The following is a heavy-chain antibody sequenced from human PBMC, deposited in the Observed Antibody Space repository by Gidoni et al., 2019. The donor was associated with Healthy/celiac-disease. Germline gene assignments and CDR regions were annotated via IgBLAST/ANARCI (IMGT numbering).Heavy chain of an antibody. D-gene: IGHD3-3*01. CDR2: ISGSGGST. CDR1: GFTFSSYA. V-gene: IGHV3-23*01. J-gene: IGHJ5*02. Sequence: EVQLLESGGGLVQPGGSLRLSCAASGFTFSSYAMSWVRQAPGKGLEWVSAISGSGGSTYYADSVKGRFTISRDNSKNTLYLQMNSLRAEDTAVYYCAKAPGDVYDFWSGSPFDPWGQGTLVTVSS. CDR3: AKAPGDVYDFWSGSPFDP.